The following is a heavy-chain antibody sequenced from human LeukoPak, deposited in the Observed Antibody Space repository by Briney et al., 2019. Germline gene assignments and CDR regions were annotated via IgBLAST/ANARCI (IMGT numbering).Heavy chain of an antibody. J-gene: IGHJ4*02. CDR3: AREAWQSYFFDY. CDR1: GGSISSYY. V-gene: IGHV4-4*07. Sequence: PSQTLSLTCTVSGGSISSYYWSWIRQPAGKGLEWIGRIYTSGSANSNPSLKSRVTMSVDTSKNQFSLKLTSVTAADTAVYYCAREAWQSYFFDYWGQGTLVTVSS. CDR2: IYTSGSA.